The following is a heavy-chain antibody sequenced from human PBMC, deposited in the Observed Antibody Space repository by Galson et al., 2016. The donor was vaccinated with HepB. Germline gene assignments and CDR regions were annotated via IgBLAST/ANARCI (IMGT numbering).Heavy chain of an antibody. J-gene: IGHJ4*02. CDR1: GFTFRDFP. V-gene: IGHV3-21*04. Sequence: SLRLSCAASGFTFRDFPMVWVRQAPGQGLEWVSSISSDGVYTYYADSLKGRFSISRDNAKNSLFLQMSSLRAEGTAVYYCASIFRYSSSQHPGYWGQGTLVTVSS. D-gene: IGHD6-13*01. CDR3: ASIFRYSSSQHPGY. CDR2: ISSDGVYT.